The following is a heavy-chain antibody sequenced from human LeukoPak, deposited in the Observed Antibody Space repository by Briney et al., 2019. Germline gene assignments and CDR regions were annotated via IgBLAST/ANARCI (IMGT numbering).Heavy chain of an antibody. CDR1: GFTASIYS. CDR3: AREGWDFNYYYYYYMDV. J-gene: IGHJ6*03. V-gene: IGHV3-7*01. D-gene: IGHD1-26*01. CDR2: IKQDGSQK. Sequence: PGGSMTLSSAAYGFTASIYSMSWVRQAPGKGLEWVANIKQDGSQKYYVDSVKGRFTISRDKGKNSLYLQMNSLRAEDTAVYYCAREGWDFNYYYYYYMDVWGKGTTVTVSS.